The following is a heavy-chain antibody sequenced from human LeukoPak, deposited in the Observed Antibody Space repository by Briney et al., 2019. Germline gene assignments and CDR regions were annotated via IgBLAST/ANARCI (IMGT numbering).Heavy chain of an antibody. CDR1: GFTFSSYS. J-gene: IGHJ5*02. CDR3: ARDQDTIAAAGSA. CDR2: ISSSSSYI. V-gene: IGHV3-21*01. D-gene: IGHD6-13*01. Sequence: GGSLRLSCAASGFTFSSYSMNWVRQAPGKGLEWVSSISSSSSYIYYADSVKGRFTISRDSAKNSLYLQMNSLRAEDTAVYYCARDQDTIAAAGSAWGQGTLVTVSS.